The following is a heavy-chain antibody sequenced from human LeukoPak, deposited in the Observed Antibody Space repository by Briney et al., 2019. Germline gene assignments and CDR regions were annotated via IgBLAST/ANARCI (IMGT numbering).Heavy chain of an antibody. D-gene: IGHD6-13*01. J-gene: IGHJ4*02. CDR3: ARGLPLGGSSSLIDY. Sequence: ASVKVSCKASGYTFTSYGISWVRQAPGQGLEWMGWISAYNGNTNYAQKLQGRVTMTTDTSTSTAYMELRSLRSDDTAVYYCARGLPLGGSSSLIDYWGQGTLVTVSS. CDR1: GYTFTSYG. V-gene: IGHV1-18*01. CDR2: ISAYNGNT.